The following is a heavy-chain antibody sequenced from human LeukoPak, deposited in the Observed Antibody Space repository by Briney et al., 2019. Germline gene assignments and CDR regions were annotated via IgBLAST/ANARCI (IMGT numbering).Heavy chain of an antibody. CDR2: ISGSCSRT. Sequence: GGSLRLSCAASGFTFSSYAMNWGRQAPGKGLEWVSTISGSCSRTYYADSVKGRFTISRDNSKNTLYLQMNSLRAEDTAVYHCAKGRYYYDNSDAFEIWGQGTMVTVSS. CDR3: AKGRYYYDNSDAFEI. V-gene: IGHV3-23*01. CDR1: GFTFSSYA. J-gene: IGHJ3*02. D-gene: IGHD3-22*01.